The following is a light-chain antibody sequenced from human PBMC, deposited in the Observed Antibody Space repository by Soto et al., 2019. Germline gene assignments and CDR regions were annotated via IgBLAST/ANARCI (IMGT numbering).Light chain of an antibody. CDR3: QQYGNSPIT. V-gene: IGKV3-20*01. CDR2: AAS. CDR1: QSVSTSY. J-gene: IGKJ5*01. Sequence: ILLTQSPGTLSLSPGERATLSCRASQSVSTSYLAWYQQKPGQAPGLLIYAASSRATGIPDRFSGSGSGTDFTLTISRLEPEDFAVYYCQQYGNSPITFGQGTRLEIK.